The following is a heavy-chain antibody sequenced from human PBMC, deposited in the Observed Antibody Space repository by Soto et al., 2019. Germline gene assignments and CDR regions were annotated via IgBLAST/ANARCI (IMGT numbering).Heavy chain of an antibody. Sequence: GASVKVSCKASGYTFTSYAMHWVRQAPGQRLEWMGWINAGNGNIKYSQKFQGRVTITRDTSASTAYMELSSLRSEDTAVYYCARAPWGAEPPLDYWGQGTLVTVSS. J-gene: IGHJ4*02. CDR3: ARAPWGAEPPLDY. D-gene: IGHD3-16*01. CDR2: INAGNGNI. CDR1: GYTFTSYA. V-gene: IGHV1-3*01.